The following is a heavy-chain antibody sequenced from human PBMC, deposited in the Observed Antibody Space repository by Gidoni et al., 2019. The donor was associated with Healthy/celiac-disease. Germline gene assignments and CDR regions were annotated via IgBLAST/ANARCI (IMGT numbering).Heavy chain of an antibody. J-gene: IGHJ3*02. D-gene: IGHD4-17*01. CDR3: AKDIDYGGNSWAVDI. Sequence: LSCAASGFTFDDYAMHWVRQAPGKGLEWVSGISWNSGSIGYADSVKGRFTISRDNAKNSLYLQMNSLRAEDTALYYCAKDIDYGGNSWAVDIWGQGTMVTVSS. V-gene: IGHV3-9*01. CDR1: GFTFDDYA. CDR2: ISWNSGSI.